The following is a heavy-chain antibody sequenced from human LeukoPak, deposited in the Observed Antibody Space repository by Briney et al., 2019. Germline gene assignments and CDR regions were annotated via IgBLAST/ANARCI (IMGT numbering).Heavy chain of an antibody. J-gene: IGHJ4*02. CDR1: GYTFTRYA. CDR2: INPNTVNP. Sequence: ASVKVSCKASGYTFTRYAMNWLRQAPGQGLEWTGWINPNTVNPTYAQAFTGRFVFSLDTSVSTAYLQISSLNTEDTAVYYCAIDQPVAGVSNFDSWGQGTLVTVSS. V-gene: IGHV7-4-1*02. D-gene: IGHD6-19*01. CDR3: AIDQPVAGVSNFDS.